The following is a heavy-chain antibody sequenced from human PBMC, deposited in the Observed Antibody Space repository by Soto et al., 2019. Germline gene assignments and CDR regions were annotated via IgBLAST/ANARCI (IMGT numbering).Heavy chain of an antibody. J-gene: IGHJ4*02. CDR3: ARHAELYSFDY. CDR1: GGSISSNNYF. V-gene: IGHV4-39*01. D-gene: IGHD1-26*01. Sequence: QLQLQESGPGLVKPSETLSLTCTVSGGSISSNNYFWGWIRQPPGKALEWIGSIPYSGRTYYPPSLKSRVTISVDTSNNQFALKLSSVTAADTAVYYCARHAELYSFDYWGQGTLVTVSS. CDR2: IPYSGRT.